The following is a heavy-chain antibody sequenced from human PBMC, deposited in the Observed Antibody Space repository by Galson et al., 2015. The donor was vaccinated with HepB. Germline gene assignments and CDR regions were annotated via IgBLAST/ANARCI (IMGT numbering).Heavy chain of an antibody. CDR1: GYTFTGYY. Sequence: SVKVSCKASGYTFTGYYMHWVRQAPGQGLEWMGGIIPIFGTANYAQKFQGRVTITADESTSTAYMELSSLRSEDTAVYYCATENYCSSTSCLTFDYWGQGTLVTVSS. J-gene: IGHJ4*02. CDR3: ATENYCSSTSCLTFDY. D-gene: IGHD2-2*01. V-gene: IGHV1-69*13. CDR2: IIPIFGTA.